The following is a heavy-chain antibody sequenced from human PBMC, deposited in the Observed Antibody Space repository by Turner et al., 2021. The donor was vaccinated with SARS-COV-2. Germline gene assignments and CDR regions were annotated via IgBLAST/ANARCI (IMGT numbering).Heavy chain of an antibody. Sequence: QAQLVQSGADVKKPGASVKVPCKASGYTVASYGISWVRQAPGQGREWMGWISAYNGTTNYAQKLEGRVTMTTDTSPSTAYMELRSLRSDDTAVYYCAREPFTYYYDSSGNWFDPWGQGTLVTVSS. D-gene: IGHD3-22*01. J-gene: IGHJ5*02. V-gene: IGHV1-18*01. CDR3: AREPFTYYYDSSGNWFDP. CDR1: GYTVASYG. CDR2: ISAYNGTT.